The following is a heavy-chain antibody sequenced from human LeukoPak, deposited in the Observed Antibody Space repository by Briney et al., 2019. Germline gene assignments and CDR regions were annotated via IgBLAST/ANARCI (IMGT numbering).Heavy chain of an antibody. CDR1: GGSFSGYY. D-gene: IGHD4-17*01. Sequence: PSETLSLTCAVYGGSFSGYYWSWIRQPPGKGLEWIGEINHSGSTNYNPSLKSRVTISVDTSKNQFSLKLSSVTAADTAVYYCARDPTTVTINAFDIWGQGTMVTVSS. V-gene: IGHV4-34*01. CDR3: ARDPTTVTINAFDI. CDR2: INHSGST. J-gene: IGHJ3*02.